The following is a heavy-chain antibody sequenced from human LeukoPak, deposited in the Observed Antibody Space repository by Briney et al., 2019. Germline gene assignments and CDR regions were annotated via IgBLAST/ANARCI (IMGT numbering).Heavy chain of an antibody. CDR2: ISSGSSTI. CDR1: GFTFSSYW. J-gene: IGHJ4*02. Sequence: PGGSLRLPCAASGFTFSSYWMSWVRQAPGKGLEWVSYISSGSSTIYYADSVKGRFTISRDNAKNSLYLQMNSLRDEDTAVYYCARTLEESPDYWGQGTLVTVSS. CDR3: ARTLEESPDY. V-gene: IGHV3-48*02. D-gene: IGHD1-1*01.